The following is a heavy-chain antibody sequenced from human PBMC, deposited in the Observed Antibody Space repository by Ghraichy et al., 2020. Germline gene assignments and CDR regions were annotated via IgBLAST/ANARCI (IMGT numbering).Heavy chain of an antibody. CDR2: VYWNDDK. J-gene: IGHJ6*02. CDR3: ARCSPEDYYYYYGMDV. D-gene: IGHD2-15*01. V-gene: IGHV2-5*01. Sequence: SGPTLVKPTQTLTLTCTLSGFSLSSGVGVGWIRQPPGKALEWLTLVYWNDDKRYSPSLKSRLTITKDTSGNQVVLTMTNMDPVDTATYYCARCSPEDYYYYYGMDVWGQGTTVTVSS. CDR1: GFSLSSGVG.